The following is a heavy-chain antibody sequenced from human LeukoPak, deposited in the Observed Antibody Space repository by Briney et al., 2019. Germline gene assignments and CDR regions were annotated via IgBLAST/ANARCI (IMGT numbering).Heavy chain of an antibody. V-gene: IGHV3-23*01. J-gene: IGHJ4*02. Sequence: GGSLRLSCAAPGFSFSNYAMNWVRQAPGKGLEWVSGICGSGDSIYYADSVKGRFTISRDNSKNTLYLQMNSQRVEDTAVYYCAKGLSASYYSDFDYWGQGTLVTVSS. CDR3: AKGLSASYYSDFDY. CDR1: GFSFSNYA. D-gene: IGHD2-2*01. CDR2: ICGSGDSI.